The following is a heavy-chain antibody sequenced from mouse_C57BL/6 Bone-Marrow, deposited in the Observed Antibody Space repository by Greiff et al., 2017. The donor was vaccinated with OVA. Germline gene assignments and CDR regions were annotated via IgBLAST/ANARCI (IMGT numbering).Heavy chain of an antibody. Sequence: VKLQESGPELVKPGASVKISCKASGYAFSSSWMNWVKQRPGKGLEWIGRIYPGDGDTNYNGKFKGKATLTADKSSSTAYMQLSSLTSEDSAVYFCARAYYYGSSPWFAYWGQGTLVTVSA. V-gene: IGHV1-82*01. CDR3: ARAYYYGSSPWFAY. D-gene: IGHD1-1*01. CDR1: GYAFSSSW. CDR2: IYPGDGDT. J-gene: IGHJ3*01.